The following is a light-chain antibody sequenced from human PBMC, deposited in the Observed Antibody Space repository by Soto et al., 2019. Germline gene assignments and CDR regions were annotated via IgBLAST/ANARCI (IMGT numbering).Light chain of an antibody. Sequence: IQMTQSPSSLSASVGDRVTITCQASQDISNYLNWYQQKPGKAPKLLIYDASNLETGVPSRFSGSGSGTDFTFTISSLQPEDIATYYCQQYDNLPITSGQGTRLE. CDR3: QQYDNLPIT. CDR1: QDISNY. J-gene: IGKJ5*01. CDR2: DAS. V-gene: IGKV1-33*01.